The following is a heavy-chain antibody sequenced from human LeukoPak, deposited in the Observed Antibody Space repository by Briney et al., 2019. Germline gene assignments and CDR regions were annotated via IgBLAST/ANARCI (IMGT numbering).Heavy chain of an antibody. D-gene: IGHD3-10*01. Sequence: SETLSLTCAVSGYSISSGYNWGWIRQPPGKGLEWIGSIHHSGSTYYNPSLKSRVTISVDTSKNQFSLKLSSVTAADTAVYYCARDRFGGDAFDIWGQGTMVTVSS. CDR2: IHHSGST. J-gene: IGHJ3*02. CDR1: GYSISSGYN. CDR3: ARDRFGGDAFDI. V-gene: IGHV4-38-2*02.